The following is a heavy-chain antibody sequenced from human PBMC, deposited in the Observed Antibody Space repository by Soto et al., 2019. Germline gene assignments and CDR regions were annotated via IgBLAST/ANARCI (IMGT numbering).Heavy chain of an antibody. CDR1: GFTFSSYA. V-gene: IGHV3-23*01. J-gene: IGHJ5*02. CDR3: AKESLRLRYYDSSGYYERSNWFDP. CDR2: ISGSGGST. Sequence: GGSLRLSCAASGFTFSSYAMSWVRQAPGKGLEWVSAISGSGGSTYYADSVKGRFTISRDKSKNTLYLQMNSLRAEDTAVYYCAKESLRLRYYDSSGYYERSNWFDPWGQGTLVTVSS. D-gene: IGHD3-22*01.